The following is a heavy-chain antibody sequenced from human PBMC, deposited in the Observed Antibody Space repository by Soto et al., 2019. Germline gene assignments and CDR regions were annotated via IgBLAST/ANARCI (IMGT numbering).Heavy chain of an antibody. V-gene: IGHV1-24*01. CDR1: GYTLTELS. CDR3: ATARTTRRKFDY. CDR2: FDPEDGET. J-gene: IGHJ4*02. D-gene: IGHD1-26*01. Sequence: APVKVSCKVSGYTLTELSMHCVRQAPGKGLEWMGGFDPEDGETIYAQKFQGRVTTTEDTSTDTAYMELSSLRSEDTAVYYCATARTTRRKFDYWGQGTLVTVSS.